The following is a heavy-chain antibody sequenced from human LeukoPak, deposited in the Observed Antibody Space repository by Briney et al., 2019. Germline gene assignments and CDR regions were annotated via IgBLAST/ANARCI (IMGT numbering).Heavy chain of an antibody. J-gene: IGHJ4*01. CDR1: GFTFRNYA. D-gene: IGHD2-2*01. CDR2: ISFDGSNI. V-gene: IGHV3-30*03. Sequence: PGGSWRLFCGASGFTFRNYAMHWVRQAPGKGLEWVAIISFDGSNIQFGDSVRGRFTISRDNPKNTVFLQMNSLRAEDTAMYYCARDTRGESDYWGHGTLVTVSS. CDR3: ARDTRGESDY.